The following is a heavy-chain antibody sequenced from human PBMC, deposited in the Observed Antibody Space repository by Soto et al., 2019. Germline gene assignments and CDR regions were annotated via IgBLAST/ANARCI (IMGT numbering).Heavy chain of an antibody. CDR3: ATDLHVAATDY. CDR1: GFTFSSFW. D-gene: IGHD6-19*01. CDR2: IKGDGSGI. Sequence: EVQLVESGGGLVQPGGSLRLSCAVSGFTFSSFWMHWVRQAPGKGLVWVSRIKGDGSGITYADSVKGRFTISRDNAKNTLYLQMNSLRADDTAVYYCATDLHVAATDYWGQGTLVTVSS. V-gene: IGHV3-74*01. J-gene: IGHJ4*02.